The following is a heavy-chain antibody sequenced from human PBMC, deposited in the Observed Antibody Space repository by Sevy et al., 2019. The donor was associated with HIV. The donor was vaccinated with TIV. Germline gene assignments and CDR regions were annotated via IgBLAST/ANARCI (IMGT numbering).Heavy chain of an antibody. J-gene: IGHJ3*02. CDR3: AKDIVVVVGEAFDI. CDR2: ISGRGDDT. V-gene: IGHV3-23*01. D-gene: IGHD2-15*01. CDR1: GFTVSNYA. Sequence: GGSLRLSCAASGFTVSNYAMNWVRQAPGKGLEWVSAISGRGDDTYYADSVKGRFTISREKSKNTLYLQMNSLRAEDTAVYYCAKDIVVVVGEAFDIWGQGTMVTVSS.